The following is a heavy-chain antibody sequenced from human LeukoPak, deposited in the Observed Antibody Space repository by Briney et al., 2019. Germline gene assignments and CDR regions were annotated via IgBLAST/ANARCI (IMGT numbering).Heavy chain of an antibody. CDR3: ARDPPAVKIGTYG. J-gene: IGHJ4*02. Sequence: GGSLRLSCAASGVTYGKNYKMWIRQARGKGREWVSRIYSGGEKTEGDSVKGRFTISRDGSKNTLFLQMNSLRAEDTAVYYCARDPPAVKIGTYGWGQGTLVIVSS. D-gene: IGHD4-11*01. CDR1: GVTYGKNY. V-gene: IGHV3-66*01. CDR2: IYSGGEK.